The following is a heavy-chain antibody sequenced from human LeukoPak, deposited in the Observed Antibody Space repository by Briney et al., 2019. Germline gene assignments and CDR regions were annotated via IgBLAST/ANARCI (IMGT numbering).Heavy chain of an antibody. V-gene: IGHV1-46*01. CDR1: GYTFTSYY. Sequence: ASVKVSCKASGYTFTSYYMHWVRQAPGQGLEWMGIINPSGGSTSYAQKFQERVTITRDMSTSTAYMELSSLRSEDTAVYYCAAEHSIGEVQPPDYWGQGTLVTVSS. D-gene: IGHD3-10*01. J-gene: IGHJ4*02. CDR2: INPSGGST. CDR3: AAEHSIGEVQPPDY.